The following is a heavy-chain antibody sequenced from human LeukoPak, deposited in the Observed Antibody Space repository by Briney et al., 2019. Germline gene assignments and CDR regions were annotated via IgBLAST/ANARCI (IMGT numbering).Heavy chain of an antibody. Sequence: SETLSLTCTVFGGSISSGGYYWSWIRQHPGKGLEWIGYIYYSGSTYYNPSLKSRVTISVDTSKNQFSLKLSSVTAADTAVYYCARVPYYYDRWGFDPWGQGTLVTVSS. CDR3: ARVPYYYDRWGFDP. CDR1: GGSISSGGYY. CDR2: IYYSGST. V-gene: IGHV4-31*03. J-gene: IGHJ5*02. D-gene: IGHD3-22*01.